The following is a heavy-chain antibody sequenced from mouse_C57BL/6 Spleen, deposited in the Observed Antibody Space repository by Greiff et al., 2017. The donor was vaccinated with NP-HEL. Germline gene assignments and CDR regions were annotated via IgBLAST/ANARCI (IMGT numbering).Heavy chain of an antibody. CDR3: ARGDSNYGFAY. J-gene: IGHJ3*01. CDR1: GYTFTSYW. V-gene: IGHV1-50*01. D-gene: IGHD2-5*01. CDR2: IDPSDSYT. Sequence: VQLQESGPELVKPGASVKLSCKASGYTFTSYWMQWVKQRPGQGLEWIGEIDPSDSYTNYNQKFKGKATLTVDTSSSTAYMQLSSLTSEDSAVYYCARGDSNYGFAYWGQGTLVTVSA.